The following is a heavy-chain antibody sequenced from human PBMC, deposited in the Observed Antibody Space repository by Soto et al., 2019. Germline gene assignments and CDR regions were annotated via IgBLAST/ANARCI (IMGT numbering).Heavy chain of an antibody. J-gene: IGHJ6*03. CDR1: GFTFSSYA. D-gene: IGHD4-17*01. Sequence: GGSLRLSCAASGFTFSSYAMSWVRQAPGKGLEWVSAISGSGGSTYYADSVKGRFTISRDNSKNTLYLQMNSLRAEDTAVYYCAKGDYEDYYYYYYMDVWGKGTTVTVSS. V-gene: IGHV3-23*01. CDR3: AKGDYEDYYYYYYMDV. CDR2: ISGSGGST.